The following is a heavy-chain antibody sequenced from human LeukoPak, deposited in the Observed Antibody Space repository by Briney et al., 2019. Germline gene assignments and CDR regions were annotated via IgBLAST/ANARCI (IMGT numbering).Heavy chain of an antibody. V-gene: IGHV1-2*02. CDR1: GYSFTDYY. CDR2: INPNSGGT. Sequence: ASVKVSCKASGYSFTDYYIHWVRQAPGQGLEWMGWINPNSGGTNYAQKFLGRVTMTRDTSISTAYMELSRLTSDDTATYYCARVGDDSSGYPTLWGQGSLVTVSS. J-gene: IGHJ4*02. CDR3: ARVGDDSSGYPTL. D-gene: IGHD3-22*01.